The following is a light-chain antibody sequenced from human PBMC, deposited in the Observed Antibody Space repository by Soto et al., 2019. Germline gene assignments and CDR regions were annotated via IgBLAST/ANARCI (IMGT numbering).Light chain of an antibody. V-gene: IGKV1-12*01. J-gene: IGKJ5*01. CDR2: GAS. CDR3: QKANSFPLT. Sequence: DIQMTQSPSFVSASVGDRVTITCRASQGISRWLAWYQQRPGKAPELLIYGASSLQNGVPSRFIGSRSGTDFTRTISSLQPDDFATYYCQKANSFPLTFGQGTRLEIK. CDR1: QGISRW.